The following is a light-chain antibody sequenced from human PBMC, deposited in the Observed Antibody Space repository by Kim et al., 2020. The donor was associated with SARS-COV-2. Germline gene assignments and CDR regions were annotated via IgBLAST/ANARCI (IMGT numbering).Light chain of an antibody. V-gene: IGKV3-15*01. Sequence: EIVMTQSPATLSVSPGERATLSCRASQSVSSNLAWYQQKPGQAPRLLIYGASTRATGIPARFSGSGSGTAFTLTISSLQSEDFAVYYWQQYNNWGQFTFGPGTKVDIQ. CDR1: QSVSSN. CDR3: QQYNNWGQFT. CDR2: GAS. J-gene: IGKJ3*01.